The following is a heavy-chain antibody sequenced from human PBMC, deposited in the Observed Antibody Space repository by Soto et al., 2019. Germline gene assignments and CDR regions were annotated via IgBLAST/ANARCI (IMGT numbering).Heavy chain of an antibody. V-gene: IGHV4-61*01. Sequence: QVQLQESGPGLVKPSETLSLTCTVSGGSVSSGSYYWSWFWQPPGKGLEWIGYIYYSGGTNSNPSLKSRVTIPLHTPKNQCSRKLSSVTAANTAVYYCARREACSPHYFDYWGRGTLVTVSS. J-gene: IGHJ4*02. CDR3: ARREACSPHYFDY. CDR1: GGSVSSGSYY. CDR2: IYYSGGT. D-gene: IGHD3-10*02.